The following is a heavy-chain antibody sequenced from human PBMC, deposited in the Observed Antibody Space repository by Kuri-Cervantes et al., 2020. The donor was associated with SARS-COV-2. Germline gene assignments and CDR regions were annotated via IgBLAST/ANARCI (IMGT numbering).Heavy chain of an antibody. CDR2: INPNSGGT. J-gene: IGHJ6*02. CDR3: ARGVTPNYGMDV. Sequence: ASVKVSCKASGYTFTGYYMHWVRQAPGQGLEWMGWINPNSGGTNYARKFQGWVTMTRDTSISTAYMELSRLRSDDTAVYYCARGVTPNYGMDVWGQGTTVTVSS. D-gene: IGHD2-21*02. V-gene: IGHV1-2*04. CDR1: GYTFTGYY.